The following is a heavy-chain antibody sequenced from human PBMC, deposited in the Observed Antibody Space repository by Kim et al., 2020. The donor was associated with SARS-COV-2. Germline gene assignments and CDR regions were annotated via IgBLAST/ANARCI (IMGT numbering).Heavy chain of an antibody. CDR1: GYSFTSYW. CDR2: IYPGDSDT. D-gene: IGHD6-13*01. J-gene: IGHJ3*02. V-gene: IGHV5-51*01. Sequence: GESLKISCKGSGYSFTSYWIGWVRQMPGKGLEWMGIIYPGDSDTRYSPSFQGQVTISADKSISTAYLQWSSLKASDTAMYYCARLLSSSSRWDDAFDIWGQGTMVTVSS. CDR3: ARLLSSSSRWDDAFDI.